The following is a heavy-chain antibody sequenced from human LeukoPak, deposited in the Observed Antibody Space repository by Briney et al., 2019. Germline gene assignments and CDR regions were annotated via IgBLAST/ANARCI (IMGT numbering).Heavy chain of an antibody. CDR1: GFTFNNYA. J-gene: IGHJ5*02. CDR3: AKGGTSDWDWFDP. D-gene: IGHD2-21*01. Sequence: PGGSLRLSCAASGFTFNNYAMNWVRQAPGKGLEWVSIVTGDGLTTNYADSVRGRFTISRDNSKNRLHLQMNSLRAEDTAVYYCAKGGTSDWDWFDPWGQGTLVTVSS. V-gene: IGHV3-23*01. CDR2: VTGDGLTT.